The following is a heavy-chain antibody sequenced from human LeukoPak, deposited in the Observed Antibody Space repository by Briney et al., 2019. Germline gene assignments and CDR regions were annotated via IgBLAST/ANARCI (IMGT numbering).Heavy chain of an antibody. J-gene: IGHJ6*02. V-gene: IGHV1-8*01. CDR1: GYTFTSYD. CDR2: MNPNSGNT. Sequence: GASVKVSCKASGYTFTSYDINWVRQATGQGLEWMGWMNPNSGNTGYAQKFQGRVTMTRNTSISTAYMELSSLRSEDTAVYYCARLFIVVVPAAILPLYYCYGMDVWGQGTTVTVSS. D-gene: IGHD2-2*02. CDR3: ARLFIVVVPAAILPLYYCYGMDV.